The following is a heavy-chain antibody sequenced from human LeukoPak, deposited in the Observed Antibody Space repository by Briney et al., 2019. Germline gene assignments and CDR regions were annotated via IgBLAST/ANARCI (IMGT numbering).Heavy chain of an antibody. Sequence: SETLSLTCAVYGGSFSGYYWSWIRQPPGKGLEWIGEINHSGSTNYNPSLKSRVTMSVDTSKNQFSQKLSSVTAADTAVYYCARDRWGYDWFDPWGQGTLVTVSS. V-gene: IGHV4-34*01. J-gene: IGHJ5*02. CDR3: ARDRWGYDWFDP. D-gene: IGHD2-21*01. CDR1: GGSFSGYY. CDR2: INHSGST.